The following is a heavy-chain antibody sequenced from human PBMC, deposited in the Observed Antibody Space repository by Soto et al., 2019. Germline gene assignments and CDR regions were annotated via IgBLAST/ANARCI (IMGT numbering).Heavy chain of an antibody. CDR1: GFTFSSYS. CDR3: ARGTHDPEGGMDV. J-gene: IGHJ6*02. CDR2: INSSSSTI. V-gene: IGHV3-48*02. Sequence: EVQLVESGGGLVQPGGSLRLSCAASGFTFSSYSMNWVRQAPGKGLEWVSYINSSSSTIYYADSVKGRFTISRDNAKNSLYLQMNSLGDEDTAVYYCARGTHDPEGGMDVWGQGTTVTVSS.